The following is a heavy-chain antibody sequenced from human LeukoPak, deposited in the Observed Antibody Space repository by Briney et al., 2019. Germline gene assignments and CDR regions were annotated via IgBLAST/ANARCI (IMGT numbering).Heavy chain of an antibody. V-gene: IGHV3-23*01. D-gene: IGHD6-19*01. CDR1: GFTFSNYA. CDR3: AKKSVADIPPLH. Sequence: PGGSLRLSCAASGFTFSNYAMSWVRQTPGKGLEWVSGITGSGGGTYYADSVQGRFTISRDNSRNTLYLQMNSLRAEDTALYYCAKKSVADIPPLHWGQGTLVTVSS. J-gene: IGHJ4*02. CDR2: ITGSGGGT.